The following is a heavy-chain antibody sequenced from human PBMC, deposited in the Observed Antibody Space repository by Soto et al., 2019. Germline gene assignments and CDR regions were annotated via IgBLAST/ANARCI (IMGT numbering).Heavy chain of an antibody. D-gene: IGHD2-21*02. Sequence: QITLKESGPTLVKPTQTLTLTCTFSGVSLSTSGVGVGWIRQPQGKALEWLALIYWEDDKRYSPSLKSRLTITKDTTKNQVVLTMTHMDPVDTATYYWAHLTSVVVTDIPWFDPWGQGTLVTVSS. J-gene: IGHJ5*02. CDR1: GVSLSTSGVG. V-gene: IGHV2-5*02. CDR3: AHLTSVVVTDIPWFDP. CDR2: IYWEDDK.